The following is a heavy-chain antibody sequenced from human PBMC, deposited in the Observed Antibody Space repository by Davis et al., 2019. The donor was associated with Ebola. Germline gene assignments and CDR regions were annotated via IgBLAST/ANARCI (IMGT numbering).Heavy chain of an antibody. D-gene: IGHD4-11*01. CDR3: ARLIQYPDYYYYYMDV. V-gene: IGHV3-23*01. CDR2: ISGSGGSR. CDR1: GFTFSNYA. J-gene: IGHJ6*03. Sequence: PGGSLRLSCAASGFTFSNYAMSWVRQAPGKGLEWVSGISGSGGSRYYADSVKGRFTISRDNAKNSLYLQMNSLRAEDTALYYCARLIQYPDYYYYYMDVWGKGTTVTVSS.